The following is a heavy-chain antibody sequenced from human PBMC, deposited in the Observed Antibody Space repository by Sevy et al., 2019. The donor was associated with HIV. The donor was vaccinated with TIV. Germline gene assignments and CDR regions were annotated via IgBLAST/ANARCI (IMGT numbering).Heavy chain of an antibody. CDR1: GLTFSSYA. CDR2: ISYDGSNK. J-gene: IGHJ6*02. V-gene: IGHV3-30-3*01. D-gene: IGHD1-26*01. CDR3: ARDLEIGNSGSLYYDYYGMDV. Sequence: GGSLRLSCAASGLTFSSYAMHWVRQAPGKGLEWVALISYDGSNKYYANSVKGRFTYSSDNYKNTLYLQMNSLRAGDTAVYYCARDLEIGNSGSLYYDYYGMDVWGQGTTVTVSS.